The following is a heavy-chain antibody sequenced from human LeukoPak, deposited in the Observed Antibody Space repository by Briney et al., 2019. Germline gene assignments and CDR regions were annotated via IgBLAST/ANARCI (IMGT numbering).Heavy chain of an antibody. CDR1: GYTFTGYY. D-gene: IGHD1-26*01. CDR3: ARDRLGNYYLFDF. Sequence: ASVKVSCKASGYTFTGYYMHWVRQAPGQGLEWMGRINPDSGDTNYAQKFQGRVTMTRDTSTNTAYMELSRLTSDDTAVYYCARDRLGNYYLFDFWGQGTLVTVSS. CDR2: INPDSGDT. V-gene: IGHV1-2*06. J-gene: IGHJ4*02.